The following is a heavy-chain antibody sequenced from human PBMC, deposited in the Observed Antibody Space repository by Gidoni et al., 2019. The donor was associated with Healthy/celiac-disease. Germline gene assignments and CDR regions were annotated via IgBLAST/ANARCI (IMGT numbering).Heavy chain of an antibody. V-gene: IGHV1-46*03. CDR3: ARKLRSVVAARSIWFDP. CDR2: LNPSVGST. Sequence: QVQLGQSGAEVEKPGASVKASCEADGSTFTSYYMHRVRQAPGQGLEGMGRLNPSVGSTIYAQKFQGRVTMTRDTSTSTVYMELSSLRSEATAVYYCARKLRSVVAARSIWFDPWGQGTLVTVSS. CDR1: GSTFTSYY. J-gene: IGHJ5*02. D-gene: IGHD6-6*01.